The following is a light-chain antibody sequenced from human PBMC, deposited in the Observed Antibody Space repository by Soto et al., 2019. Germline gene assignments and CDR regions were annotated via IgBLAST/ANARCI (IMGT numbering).Light chain of an antibody. CDR1: QSVSSN. CDR2: GTT. Sequence: EIVVTHSPATLSVSPWERATLSSSASQSVSSNLAWYQQKPGQAPRLLISGTTTWATGIPARFSGSGSGTEFTLTICSLQSEDLAVYYCQQYDIWPYTFGQGTKVDIK. J-gene: IGKJ2*01. V-gene: IGKV3-15*01. CDR3: QQYDIWPYT.